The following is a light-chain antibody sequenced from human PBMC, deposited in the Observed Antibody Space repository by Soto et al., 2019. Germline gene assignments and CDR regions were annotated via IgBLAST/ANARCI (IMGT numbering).Light chain of an antibody. J-gene: IGKJ4*01. Sequence: EIVCTPSPAPLSLSPGESAPLSCRASPSVSSNLAWYQQKPGQAPRLLIYSTSTRATGIPDRFSGSGSGRDFTLTISRLEPEDSAVYHCQQYGDAPLTFGGGTKLDIK. CDR3: QQYGDAPLT. CDR2: STS. V-gene: IGKV3-20*01. CDR1: PSVSSN.